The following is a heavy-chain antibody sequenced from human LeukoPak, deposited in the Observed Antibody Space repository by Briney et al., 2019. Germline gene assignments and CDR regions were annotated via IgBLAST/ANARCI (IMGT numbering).Heavy chain of an antibody. D-gene: IGHD4-23*01. Sequence: GESLKISGKLSGYTFTSYWVVWVRQMPGKGLEWMGIIYPGDSDTKYSPSFQGQVTVSADKSISTAYLQWSSLKASDTAMYYCATNDYGGNLYYFDFWGQGTLVTVSS. V-gene: IGHV5-51*01. CDR2: IYPGDSDT. CDR3: ATNDYGGNLYYFDF. J-gene: IGHJ4*02. CDR1: GYTFTSYW.